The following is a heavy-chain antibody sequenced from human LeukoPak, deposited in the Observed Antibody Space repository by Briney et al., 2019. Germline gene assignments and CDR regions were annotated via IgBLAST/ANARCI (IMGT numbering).Heavy chain of an antibody. CDR2: ISIGATTI. CDR1: GFIFNDYY. J-gene: IGHJ3*02. CDR3: ARDLTAAGPPGGFDI. D-gene: IGHD6-13*01. V-gene: IGHV3-11*04. Sequence: PGGSLRLSCAASGFIFNDYYMAWIRQAPGKGLECVSYISIGATTIYYADSVKGRFTISRDDAKNSLYLQMNSLRAEDTAVYYCARDLTAAGPPGGFDIWGQGTMVTVSS.